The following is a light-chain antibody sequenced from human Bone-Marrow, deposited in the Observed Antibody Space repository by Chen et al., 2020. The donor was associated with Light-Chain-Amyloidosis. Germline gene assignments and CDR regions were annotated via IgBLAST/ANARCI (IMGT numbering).Light chain of an antibody. J-gene: IGKJ5*01. V-gene: IGKV3-15*01. CDR2: GAS. CDR1: QSVSSSY. CDR3: QQYNNWPPIT. Sequence: EIVLTQPPGTLSLSPGESATLSCRASQSVSSSYLAWYQQKPGQAPRLLIYGASTRATGIPARFSGSGSGTEFTLTISSLQSEDFAVYYCQQYNNWPPITFGQGTRLEIK.